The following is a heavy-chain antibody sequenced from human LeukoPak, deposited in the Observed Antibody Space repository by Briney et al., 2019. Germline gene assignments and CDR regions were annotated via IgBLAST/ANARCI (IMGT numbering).Heavy chain of an antibody. CDR1: GGSFSGYY. Sequence: PSDTLSLTCAVYGGSFSGYYWSWIRQPPGKGLEWIGEINHSGSTNYNPSLKSRVTISVDTSKNQFSLKLSSVTAADTAVYYCARRGGSYFEIQNWFDPWGQGTLVTVSS. CDR2: INHSGST. V-gene: IGHV4-34*01. D-gene: IGHD1-26*01. J-gene: IGHJ5*02. CDR3: ARRGGSYFEIQNWFDP.